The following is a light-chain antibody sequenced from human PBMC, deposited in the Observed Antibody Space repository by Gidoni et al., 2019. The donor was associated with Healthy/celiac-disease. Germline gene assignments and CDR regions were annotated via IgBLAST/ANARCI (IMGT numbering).Light chain of an antibody. CDR2: DVS. Sequence: QSALTQPASVSGSPGQSLTISCTGTSSDVGGYNYVSWYQQHPGKAPKLMIYDVSNRPSGASNRFSGSKSGNTASLTISGLQAEDEADYYCSSYTSSSTLYYVFGTGTKVTVL. V-gene: IGLV2-14*01. J-gene: IGLJ1*01. CDR1: SSDVGGYNY. CDR3: SSYTSSSTLYYV.